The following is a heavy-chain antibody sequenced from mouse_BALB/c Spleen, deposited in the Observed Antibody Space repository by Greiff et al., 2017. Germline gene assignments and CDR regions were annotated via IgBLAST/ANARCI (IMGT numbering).Heavy chain of an antibody. CDR3: ARGRATRGYYFDY. Sequence: EVKLMESGGGLVQPGGSLRLSCATSGFTFTDYYMSWVRQPPGKALEWLGFIRNKANGYTTEYSASVKGRFTISRDNSQSILYLQMNTLRAEDSATYYCARGRATRGYYFDYWGQGTTLTVSS. CDR1: GFTFTDYY. J-gene: IGHJ2*01. D-gene: IGHD3-1*01. V-gene: IGHV7-3*02. CDR2: IRNKANGYTT.